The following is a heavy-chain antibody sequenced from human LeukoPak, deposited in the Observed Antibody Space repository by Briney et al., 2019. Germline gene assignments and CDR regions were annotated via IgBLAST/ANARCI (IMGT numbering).Heavy chain of an antibody. D-gene: IGHD5-24*01. J-gene: IGHJ4*02. CDR2: IYPAHSAT. V-gene: IGHV5-51*01. CDR3: PRGVCLEY. Sequence: GASLKTSCKGSGNTSTNHRINWVRKMPEKGLDWMGIIYPAHSATRYSTSFQGQATIPADKSITNPYLQWRSLKATDTPLNYCPRGVCLEYWGQGTVVTVS. CDR1: GNTSTNHR.